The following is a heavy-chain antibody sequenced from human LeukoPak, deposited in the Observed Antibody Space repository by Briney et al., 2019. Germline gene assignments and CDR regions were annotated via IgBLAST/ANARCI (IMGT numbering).Heavy chain of an antibody. CDR1: GFTFSSYG. D-gene: IGHD6-13*01. Sequence: QPGGSLRLSCAASGFTFSSYGMHWVRQVPGKGLEWVAVIWYGGSNKDPADSVKGRFTISRDNSKNTLYLQMNSLRAEDTAVYYCAKGGDSSSWYYFDYWGQGTLVTVSS. CDR2: IWYGGSNK. J-gene: IGHJ4*02. V-gene: IGHV3-33*08. CDR3: AKGGDSSSWYYFDY.